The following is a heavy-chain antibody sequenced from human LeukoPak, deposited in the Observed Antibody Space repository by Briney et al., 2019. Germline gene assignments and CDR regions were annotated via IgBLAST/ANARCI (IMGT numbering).Heavy chain of an antibody. D-gene: IGHD4-23*01. V-gene: IGHV3-7*01. CDR3: ARAVASNWFDP. Sequence: GGSLRLSCVASGFTFRNYWMSWVRQVPGKGLEWVASIREDGSEKNYVDSVKGRVTISRDNAKNSLYLHMNSLRVDDTAVFYCARAVASNWFDPWGQGTLVTVSS. CDR2: IREDGSEK. CDR1: GFTFRNYW. J-gene: IGHJ5*02.